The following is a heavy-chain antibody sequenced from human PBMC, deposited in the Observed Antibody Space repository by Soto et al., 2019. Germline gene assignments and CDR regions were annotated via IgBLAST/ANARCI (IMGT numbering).Heavy chain of an antibody. CDR3: ARDQGVVITADSSFDP. V-gene: IGHV4-4*07. D-gene: IGHD3-16*01. CDR2: NLGKGGG. CDR1: AGSSNNFS. Sequence: SETLSLPGTAAAGSSNNFSSSCLRHPAGMGLEWLGRNLGKGGGNYSPPFESRVTMTMDTATHQFSLRLMSVTATDTAVYFWARDQGVVITADSSFDPWGEGTLVTVSS. J-gene: IGHJ5*02.